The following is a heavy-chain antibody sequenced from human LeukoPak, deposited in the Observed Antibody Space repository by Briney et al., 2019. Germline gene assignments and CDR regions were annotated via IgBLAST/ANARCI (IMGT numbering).Heavy chain of an antibody. CDR2: ISGSGGST. V-gene: IGHV3-23*01. CDR1: GFTFSSYA. Sequence: GGSLRLSCAASGFTFSSYAMSWVRKAPGKGLEWVSAISGSGGSTYYADSVKGRFTISRDNSKNTLYLQMNSLRAEDTAVYYCAKDHFEQQLDWYFDLWGRGTLVTVSS. CDR3: AKDHFEQQLDWYFDL. J-gene: IGHJ2*01. D-gene: IGHD6-13*01.